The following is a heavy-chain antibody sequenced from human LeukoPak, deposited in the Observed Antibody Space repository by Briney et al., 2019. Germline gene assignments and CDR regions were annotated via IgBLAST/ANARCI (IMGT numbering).Heavy chain of an antibody. J-gene: IGHJ4*02. CDR1: GFTFSNYF. Sequence: GGSLRLSCAASGFTFSNYFMHWVRQAPGKGLDYLSVISYNGDETYYAKSVKGRFTISRDNSKNTLYLQMGTLRPEDTAVYYCVRDPSVGGFSGSELDFWGQGTLVTVSS. V-gene: IGHV3-64*01. D-gene: IGHD3-16*01. CDR2: ISYNGDET. CDR3: VRDPSVGGFSGSELDF.